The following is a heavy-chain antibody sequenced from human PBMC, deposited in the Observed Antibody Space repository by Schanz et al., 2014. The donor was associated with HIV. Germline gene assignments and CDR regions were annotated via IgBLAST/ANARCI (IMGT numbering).Heavy chain of an antibody. J-gene: IGHJ4*02. V-gene: IGHV3-23*01. Sequence: EVQLLESGGGLVQPGGSLRLSCAASGFTFSSYAMSWVRQAPGKGLEWVSGISGSSGHTWYADSVKGRFTISRDNSEDTLYLQMNSLGVDDSAIYYCVKRGSEASSNTWFADSWGQGTLVTVSS. CDR2: ISGSSGHT. D-gene: IGHD3-10*01. CDR1: GFTFSSYA. CDR3: VKRGSEASSNTWFADS.